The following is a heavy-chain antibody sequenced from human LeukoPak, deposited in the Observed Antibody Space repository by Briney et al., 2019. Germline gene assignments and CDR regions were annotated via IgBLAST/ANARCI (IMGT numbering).Heavy chain of an antibody. D-gene: IGHD2-15*01. V-gene: IGHV4-59*08. CDR3: ARLGYCSGGSCYSAAFDI. J-gene: IGHJ3*02. CDR2: IYYSGST. CDR1: GGSISGYY. Sequence: SETLSLTCTVSGGSISGYYWSWIRQPPGKGLEWIGYIYYSGSTNYNPSLKSRVTISVDTSKNQFSLKLSSVTAADTAVYYCARLGYCSGGSCYSAAFDIWGQGTMVTVSS.